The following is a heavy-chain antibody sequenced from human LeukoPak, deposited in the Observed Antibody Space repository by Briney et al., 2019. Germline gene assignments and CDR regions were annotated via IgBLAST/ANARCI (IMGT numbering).Heavy chain of an antibody. D-gene: IGHD1-1*01. CDR2: ISGSGGST. V-gene: IGHV3-23*01. CDR3: AKGEYDWKDPFDY. Sequence: PGGALRLSCLASVCTFRRYALRWVRPAAGREGAGVSAISGSGGSTYYADSVKGRFTISRDNSKNTLYLQMNSLRAEDTAVYYCAKGEYDWKDPFDYWGQGTLVTVSS. J-gene: IGHJ4*02. CDR1: VCTFRRYA.